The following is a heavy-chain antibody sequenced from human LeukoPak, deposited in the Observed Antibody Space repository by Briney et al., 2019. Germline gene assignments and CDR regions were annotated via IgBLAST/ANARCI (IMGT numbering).Heavy chain of an antibody. Sequence: ASVKVSCKASGGTFSSYTISWVRQAPGQGLEWMGWINPKSGGTNYAQKFQGRVTMTRDTSISTAYMELSRLRSDDTAVYYCARAPYYPVEDWFDPWGQGTLVTVSS. CDR2: INPKSGGT. CDR3: ARAPYYPVEDWFDP. V-gene: IGHV1-2*02. CDR1: GGTFSSYT. J-gene: IGHJ5*02. D-gene: IGHD3-10*01.